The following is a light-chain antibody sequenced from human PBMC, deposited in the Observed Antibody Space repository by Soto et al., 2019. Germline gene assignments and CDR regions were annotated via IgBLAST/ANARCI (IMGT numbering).Light chain of an antibody. CDR3: QQLNSYLL. CDR2: AAS. CDR1: QGISSY. Sequence: EIQLTQSPSFLSASVGDRVTITCRASQGISSYLAWYQQKPGKAPKLLIYAASTLQSGVPSRFSGSGSGTEFTLTISSLQPEDFATYYCQQLNSYLLFGPGTKVDIK. J-gene: IGKJ3*01. V-gene: IGKV1-9*01.